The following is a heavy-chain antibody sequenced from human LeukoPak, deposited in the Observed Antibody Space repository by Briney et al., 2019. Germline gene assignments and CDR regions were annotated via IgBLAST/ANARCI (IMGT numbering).Heavy chain of an antibody. CDR1: GFTFSSYW. Sequence: GGSLRLSCAASGFTFSSYWMSWVRQAPGKGLEWVANIKQDGSEKYYVDSVKGRFTISRDNAKNSLYLQMNSLRAEDTAVYYCARDYYYDSSGYYFPRGFDYWGQGTLVTVSS. V-gene: IGHV3-7*01. CDR3: ARDYYYDSSGYYFPRGFDY. D-gene: IGHD3-22*01. J-gene: IGHJ4*02. CDR2: IKQDGSEK.